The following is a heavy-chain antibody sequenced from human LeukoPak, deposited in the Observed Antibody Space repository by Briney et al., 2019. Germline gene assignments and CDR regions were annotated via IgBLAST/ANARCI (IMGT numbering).Heavy chain of an antibody. V-gene: IGHV3-30-3*01. D-gene: IGHD5-18*01. J-gene: IGHJ4*02. Sequence: PGKSLRLSCVASGFTFFRYAVHWVRQAPGKGLEWVAVISHDGNKKYYADSVKGRFTISRVNSKNALFLEMHSLRDADSAVYYCASLVDTPTVCPDCFDAWGQGTLVTVSS. CDR1: GFTFFRYA. CDR2: ISHDGNKK. CDR3: ASLVDTPTVCPDCFDA.